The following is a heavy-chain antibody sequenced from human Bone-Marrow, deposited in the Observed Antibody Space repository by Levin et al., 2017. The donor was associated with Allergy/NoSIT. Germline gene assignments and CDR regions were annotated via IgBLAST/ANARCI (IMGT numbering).Heavy chain of an antibody. J-gene: IGHJ5*02. CDR3: ARSSGILTGYGFRFDP. CDR1: GDSIHSAYY. V-gene: IGHV4-31*03. Sequence: SQTLSLTCTVSGDSIHSAYYWNWIRQCPGKGLEWIGYIYHSGYTNYNPSLKSRLLISADPSNNQFSLNLKSVTAADTAVYYCARSSGILTGYGFRFDPWGQGTLVTVSS. CDR2: IYHSGYT. D-gene: IGHD3-9*01.